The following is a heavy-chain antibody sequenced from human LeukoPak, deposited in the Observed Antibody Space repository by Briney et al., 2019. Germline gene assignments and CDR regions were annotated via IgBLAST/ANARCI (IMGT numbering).Heavy chain of an antibody. CDR2: IYSGGST. CDR1: GFTVSSNY. J-gene: IGHJ4*02. CDR3: ARIYCGGDCCDY. Sequence: GGSLRLSCAASGFTVSSNYMSWVRQAPGKGLEWVSVIYSGGSTYYADSVKGRFTISRDNSKNTLYLQMNSLGAEDTAVYYCARIYCGGDCCDYWGQGTLVTVSS. D-gene: IGHD2-21*01. V-gene: IGHV3-53*01.